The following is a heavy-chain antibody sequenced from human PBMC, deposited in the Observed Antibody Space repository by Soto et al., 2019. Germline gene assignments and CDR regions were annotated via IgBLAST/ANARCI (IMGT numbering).Heavy chain of an antibody. J-gene: IGHJ6*02. Sequence: RRLSCAASGFTFSSYAMSWVRQAPGKGLEWVSAISGSGGSTYYADSVKGRFTISRDNSKNTLYLQMNSLRAEDTAVYYCAKANGRVGVIYGMDVWGQGTTVTVSS. V-gene: IGHV3-23*01. CDR3: AKANGRVGVIYGMDV. CDR1: GFTFSSYA. D-gene: IGHD3-16*01. CDR2: ISGSGGST.